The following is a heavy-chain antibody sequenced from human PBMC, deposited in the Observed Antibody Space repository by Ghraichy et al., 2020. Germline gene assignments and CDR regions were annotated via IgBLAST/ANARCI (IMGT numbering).Heavy chain of an antibody. D-gene: IGHD3-10*01. Sequence: SETLSLTCTVSGGSISSGDKYWSWIRQPPGKGLEWIGYISYNGGTYYNPSLKSRVTISVDTSRNQFSLKLSSVTATDTAMYYCARTNFGSGVYFDLWGHGTLVTVSS. CDR1: GGSISSGDKY. CDR2: ISYNGGT. J-gene: IGHJ4*01. V-gene: IGHV4-30-4*01. CDR3: ARTNFGSGVYFDL.